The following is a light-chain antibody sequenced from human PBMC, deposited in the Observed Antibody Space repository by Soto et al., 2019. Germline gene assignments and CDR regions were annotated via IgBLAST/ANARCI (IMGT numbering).Light chain of an antibody. CDR1: QSVSSN. J-gene: IGKJ1*01. CDR2: GAS. V-gene: IGKV3-15*01. Sequence: EIVMTQSPATLSVSPGERATLSCRASQSVSSNLAWYQQKPGQAPRLLIYGASTRATGIPARFSGRGSGTEFTLTISSLQSEDCAVYYCQHYNNWPPWTFGQGTKVEIK. CDR3: QHYNNWPPWT.